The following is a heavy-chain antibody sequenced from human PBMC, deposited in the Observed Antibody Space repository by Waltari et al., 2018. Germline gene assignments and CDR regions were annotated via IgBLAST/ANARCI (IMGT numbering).Heavy chain of an antibody. V-gene: IGHV3-33*06. CDR2: IWFDGSKT. CDR3: AKDAFGNTYLDH. CDR1: GFSLSNFG. Sequence: QVQLVESGGGVVQPGMSLRLSCAASGFSLSNFGMHWVRQAPGKGLEWVALIWFDGSKTYYADSVRGRFTISRDNSKNTLYLDIHSLRVDDTAIYFCAKDAFGNTYLDHWGQGTLVTVSS. D-gene: IGHD3-10*01. J-gene: IGHJ5*02.